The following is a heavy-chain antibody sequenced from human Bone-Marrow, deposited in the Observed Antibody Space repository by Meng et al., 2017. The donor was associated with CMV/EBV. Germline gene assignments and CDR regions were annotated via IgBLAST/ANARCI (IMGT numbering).Heavy chain of an antibody. V-gene: IGHV3-48*03. CDR2: INSFGNTE. J-gene: IGHJ4*02. D-gene: IGHD2-2*02. Sequence: GGSLRLSCAASGFILTSFEMNWVRQAPGKGLEWVAYINSFGNTEYYTESVKGRFTISRDSARNSMYLQMDSLRAEDTALYYCARTLGYCSSTSCYTEYYFDYWGQGTLVTVSS. CDR3: ARTLGYCSSTSCYTEYYFDY. CDR1: GFILTSFE.